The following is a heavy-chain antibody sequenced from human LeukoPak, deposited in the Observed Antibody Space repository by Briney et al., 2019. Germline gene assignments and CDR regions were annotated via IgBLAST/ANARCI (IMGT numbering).Heavy chain of an antibody. D-gene: IGHD4-23*01. J-gene: IGHJ4*02. CDR2: IYTSGST. CDR3: ARMTTVVTPYFDY. V-gene: IGHV4-4*07. Sequence: LRLSCAASGFTFDDYAMHWVRQAPGKGLEWIGRIYTSGSTNYNPSLKSRVTMSVDTSKNQFSLKLSSVTAADTAVYYCARMTTVVTPYFDYWGQGTLVTVSS. CDR1: GFTFDDYA.